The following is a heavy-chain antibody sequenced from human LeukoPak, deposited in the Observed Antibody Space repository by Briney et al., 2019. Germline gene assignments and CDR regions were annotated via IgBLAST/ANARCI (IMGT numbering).Heavy chain of an antibody. D-gene: IGHD1-26*01. V-gene: IGHV1-69*13. Sequence: ASVKVSCKASGGTFSSYATSWVRQAPGQGLEWMGGIIPIFGTANYAQKFQGRVTITADESTSTAYMEPSSLRSEDTAVYYCARDLVVGATGGGDWGQGTLVTVSS. CDR1: GGTFSSYA. CDR2: IIPIFGTA. J-gene: IGHJ4*02. CDR3: ARDLVVGATGGGD.